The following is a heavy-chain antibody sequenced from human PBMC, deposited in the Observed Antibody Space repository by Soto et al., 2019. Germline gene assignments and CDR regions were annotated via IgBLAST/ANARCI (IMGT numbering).Heavy chain of an antibody. V-gene: IGHV5-51*01. CDR2: IYPGDSDT. CDR3: ARQRLGELSFYYYYYGMDV. CDR1: GYSFTSYW. D-gene: IGHD3-16*02. J-gene: IGHJ6*02. Sequence: PGESLKISCKGSGYSFTSYWIGWVRQMPGKGLEWMGIIYPGDSDTRYSPYFQGQVTISADKSISTAYLQWSSLKASDTAMYFCARQRLGELSFYYYYYGMDVWGQGTTVTVSS.